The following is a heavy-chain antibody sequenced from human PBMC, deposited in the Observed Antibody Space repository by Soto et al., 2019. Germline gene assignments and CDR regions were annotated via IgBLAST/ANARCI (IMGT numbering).Heavy chain of an antibody. CDR1: GFSISSAW. V-gene: IGHV3-15*07. D-gene: IGHD3-3*01. Sequence: EVQLVESGGGLVKPGGSLRLSCAASGFSISSAWMNWVRQAPGKGLEWGGRIKTKTQGETTDYPAPVKGRFTISRDDSKSTLYLQMNSRKMEDTAVYYCTTGSVEGYWGQGTLVTVSS. CDR3: TTGSVEGY. J-gene: IGHJ4*02. CDR2: IKTKTQGETT.